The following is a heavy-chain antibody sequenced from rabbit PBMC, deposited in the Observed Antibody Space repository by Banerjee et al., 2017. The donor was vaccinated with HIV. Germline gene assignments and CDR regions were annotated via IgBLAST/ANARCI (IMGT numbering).Heavy chain of an antibody. CDR1: GFSFSSYYY. V-gene: IGHV1S45*01. Sequence: QQQLEESGGGLVQPEGSLTLTCTASGFSFSSYYYMCWVRQAPGKGLEWIGCIGTASGSTYYASWAKGRFTISKTSSTTVTLQMTSLTAADTATYFCARETGYAGGGYSFNLWGQGTLVTVS. CDR3: ARETGYAGGGYSFNL. CDR2: IGTASGST. D-gene: IGHD8-1*01. J-gene: IGHJ4*01.